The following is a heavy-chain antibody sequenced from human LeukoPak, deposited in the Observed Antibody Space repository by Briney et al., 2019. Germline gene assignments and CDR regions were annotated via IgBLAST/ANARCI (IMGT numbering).Heavy chain of an antibody. V-gene: IGHV3-30*18. J-gene: IGHJ4*02. CDR3: AKRSPYYGYAFDY. CDR2: SSYDEGHT. Sequence: GGSLRLSCVASRFSFRSYDMHWVRQAPGKGLEWLAVSSYDEGHTYYTDSVKGRFTISRDNSKNTLYLQMNSLRPEDTAVYYCAKRSPYYGYAFDYWGQGTLVTVSS. D-gene: IGHD3-10*01. CDR1: RFSFRSYD.